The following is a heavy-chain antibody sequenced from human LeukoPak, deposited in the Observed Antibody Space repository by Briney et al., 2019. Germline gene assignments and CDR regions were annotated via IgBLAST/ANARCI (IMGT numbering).Heavy chain of an antibody. CDR2: LYLGDSDT. J-gene: IGHJ3*02. V-gene: IGHV5-51*01. CDR3: ARRYYYDTSGYYLAQDAFDI. Sequence: GESLKISCKGSGYSFTNYWIGWVRRMPGKGLEWMGILYLGDSDTKYSPSFQGQVTISADKSISTAYLQWSSLKASDTAMYYCARRYYYDTSGYYLAQDAFDIWGQGTMVTVSS. CDR1: GYSFTNYW. D-gene: IGHD3-22*01.